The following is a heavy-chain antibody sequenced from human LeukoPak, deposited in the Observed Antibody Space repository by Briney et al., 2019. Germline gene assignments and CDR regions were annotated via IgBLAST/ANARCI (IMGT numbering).Heavy chain of an antibody. D-gene: IGHD3-3*01. V-gene: IGHV1-18*01. Sequence: GASVKVSCKASGYTFTSYGISWVRQAPGQGLEWMGWISTYDGNTNYAQIFQGRATVTTDTSASTVYMELRSLRSDDTAVYYCARDGVVTPYYFDYWGQGTLVTVSS. CDR1: GYTFTSYG. CDR2: ISTYDGNT. J-gene: IGHJ4*02. CDR3: ARDGVVTPYYFDY.